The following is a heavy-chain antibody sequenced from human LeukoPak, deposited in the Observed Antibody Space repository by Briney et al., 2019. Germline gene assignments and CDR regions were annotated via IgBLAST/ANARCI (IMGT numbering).Heavy chain of an antibody. CDR2: ISSSSSYV. V-gene: IGHV3-21*04. Sequence: GGSLRLSCAASGFTFSSYSMNWVRQAPGKGLEWVSSISSSSSYVYYADSVKGRFTISRDNSKNTLYLQMNSLRAEDTAVYYCAKASGITMIVVVIGPFDYWGQGTLVTVSS. J-gene: IGHJ4*02. D-gene: IGHD3-22*01. CDR3: AKASGITMIVVVIGPFDY. CDR1: GFTFSSYS.